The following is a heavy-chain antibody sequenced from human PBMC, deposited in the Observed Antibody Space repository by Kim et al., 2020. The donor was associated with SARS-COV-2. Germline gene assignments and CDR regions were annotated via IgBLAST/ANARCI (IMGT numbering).Heavy chain of an antibody. CDR3: ARDQGTAMVD. CDR2: ISYDGSNK. J-gene: IGHJ4*02. V-gene: IGHV3-30-3*01. Sequence: GGSLRLSCAASGFTFSSYAMHWVRQAPGKGLDWVALISYDGSNKYYADSVKGRFTISRDNSKNTLYLQMNSLRAEDTAVYYCARDQGTAMVDWGQGTLVTVSS. D-gene: IGHD5-18*01. CDR1: GFTFSSYA.